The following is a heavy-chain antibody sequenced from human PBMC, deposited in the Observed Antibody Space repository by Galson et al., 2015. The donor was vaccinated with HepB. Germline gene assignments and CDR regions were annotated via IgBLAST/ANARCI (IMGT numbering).Heavy chain of an antibody. CDR3: ARLINQLLLAGMDG. Sequence: QSGAEVKKPGESLKISCQGSASNFTNFWIAWVRQMPGKDLEWLGSIYIDDSETKYSPSFRGQVTISADKSISAAYLQWSSLKASDTATYYCARLINQLLLAGMDGWGQATSVTVS. J-gene: IGHJ6*02. CDR2: IYIDDSET. V-gene: IGHV5-51*01. D-gene: IGHD2-2*01. CDR1: ASNFTNFW.